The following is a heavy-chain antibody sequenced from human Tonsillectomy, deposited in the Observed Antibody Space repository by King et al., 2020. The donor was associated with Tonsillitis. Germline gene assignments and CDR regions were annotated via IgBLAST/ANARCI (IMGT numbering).Heavy chain of an antibody. CDR2: IYHSGST. D-gene: IGHD3-9*01. CDR3: ASTYYDILTGYEWFDP. J-gene: IGHJ5*02. Sequence: QLQESGSGLVKPSQTLSLTCAVSGGSISSGGYSWSWIRQPPGRGLEWIGYIYHSGSTYYNPSLKSRVTISVDRSKNQFSLKLSSVTAADTAVYYCASTYYDILTGYEWFDPLGQGTLVTVSA. CDR1: GGSISSGGYS. V-gene: IGHV4-30-2*01.